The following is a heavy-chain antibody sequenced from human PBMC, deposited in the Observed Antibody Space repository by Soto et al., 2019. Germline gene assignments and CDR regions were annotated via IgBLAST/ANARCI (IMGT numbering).Heavy chain of an antibody. CDR2: IYYSGST. J-gene: IGHJ6*01. D-gene: IGHD5-18*01. CDR1: GGSIGSYY. V-gene: IGHV4-59*01. Sequence: PSETLSLTCTVSGGSIGSYYWSWIRQPPWKGLEWIGYIYYSGSTNYNPSLKSRVTISVDTSKNQFSLKLSSVTAADTAVYYCARVNLRGGYSYGYDPSTYYYGMDGGGRGTTVTVSS. CDR3: ARVNLRGGYSYGYDPSTYYYGMDG.